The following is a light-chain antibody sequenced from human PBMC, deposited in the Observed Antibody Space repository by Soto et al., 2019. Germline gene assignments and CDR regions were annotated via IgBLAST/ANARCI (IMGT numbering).Light chain of an antibody. CDR3: QSWGPDIVV. Sequence: QLVLTQSPSASASLGASVTLTCTLSSAYNKYAIAWHRQQPEKGPRFLMKLDSDGSHIRGDGIPDRCSGSTSGAERYLTIASLQSDDAADYYCQSWGPDIVVFGGGTKVTVL. J-gene: IGLJ2*01. V-gene: IGLV4-69*01. CDR2: LDSDGSH. CDR1: SAYNKYA.